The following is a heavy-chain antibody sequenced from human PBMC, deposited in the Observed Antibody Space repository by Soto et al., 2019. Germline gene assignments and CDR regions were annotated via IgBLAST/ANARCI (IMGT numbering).Heavy chain of an antibody. Sequence: SVKVSCQASGGTFSSYAISWVRQAPGQGLEWMGGIIPIFGTANYAQKFQGRVTITADESTSTAYMELSSLRSEDTAVHYCARAKWSPYYYYGMDVWGQGTTVTVSS. CDR2: IIPIFGTA. D-gene: IGHD2-15*01. J-gene: IGHJ6*02. CDR1: GGTFSSYA. V-gene: IGHV1-69*13. CDR3: ARAKWSPYYYYGMDV.